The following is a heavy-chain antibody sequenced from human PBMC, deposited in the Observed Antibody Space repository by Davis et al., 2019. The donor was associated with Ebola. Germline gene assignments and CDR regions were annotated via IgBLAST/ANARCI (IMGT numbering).Heavy chain of an antibody. D-gene: IGHD3-16*01. J-gene: IGHJ4*02. CDR3: ARDSDVWGGGY. CDR2: INAGNGNT. CDR1: GYTFTSYA. Sequence: ASVKVSCKASGYTFTSYAMHWVRQAPGQWLEWMGWINAGNGNTKYSQKFQGRVTITRDTSASTAYMELSSLRSEDTAVYYCARDSDVWGGGYWGQGTLVTVSS. V-gene: IGHV1-3*01.